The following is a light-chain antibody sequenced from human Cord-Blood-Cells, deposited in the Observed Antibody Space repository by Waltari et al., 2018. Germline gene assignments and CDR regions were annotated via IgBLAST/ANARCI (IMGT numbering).Light chain of an antibody. V-gene: IGKV3-15*01. Sequence: IVMTQSPATLSVSPGKSATPSCRSSQSVSSNLVWYQQKPGQAPRLLIYGASTRDTGIPSRFSGSGSGTEFTLTISSLQSEDFAVYYCQQYNNWPPGTFGQGTKVEIK. CDR1: QSVSSN. J-gene: IGKJ1*01. CDR3: QQYNNWPPGT. CDR2: GAS.